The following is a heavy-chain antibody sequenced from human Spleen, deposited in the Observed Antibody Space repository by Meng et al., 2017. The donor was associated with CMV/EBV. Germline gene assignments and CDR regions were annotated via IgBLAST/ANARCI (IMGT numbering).Heavy chain of an antibody. CDR1: GFTFSSYS. CDR2: ISSSSSYI. Sequence: GGSLRLSCAASGFTFSSYSMNWVRQAPGKGLEWVSSISSSSSYIYYADSVKGRFTISRDNAKNSLYLQMNSLRAEDTAVYYCARGGGYSYGYPPHYFDYWGQGTLVTVS. J-gene: IGHJ4*02. V-gene: IGHV3-21*01. CDR3: ARGGGYSYGYPPHYFDY. D-gene: IGHD5-18*01.